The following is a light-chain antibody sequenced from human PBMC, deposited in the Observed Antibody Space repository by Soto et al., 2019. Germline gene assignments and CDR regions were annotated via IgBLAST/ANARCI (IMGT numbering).Light chain of an antibody. J-gene: IGKJ1*01. CDR3: QQYNSYSQP. Sequence: DIQMTQSPSTLSASVGDRVTITCRASQSISSWLAWYQQKPGKAPKLLIYDASSLESGVPSRFSGSVSGTEFTLTISSLQPDDFATYYCQQYNSYSQPFGQGTKVEIK. CDR1: QSISSW. V-gene: IGKV1-5*01. CDR2: DAS.